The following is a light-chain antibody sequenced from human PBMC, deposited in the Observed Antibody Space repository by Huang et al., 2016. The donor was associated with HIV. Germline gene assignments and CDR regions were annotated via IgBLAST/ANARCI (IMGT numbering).Light chain of an antibody. J-gene: IGKJ4*01. Sequence: EIVLTQSPATLSLSPGERAPLSCRTSQSVHRYIAWYPQKPGQAPRLLIYDASNSATGIPAMFSCSGSGTYFTLTISNLQSEDFAVYYCQQRSAWPLTFGGGTKVEI. CDR2: DAS. CDR3: QQRSAWPLT. CDR1: QSVHRY. V-gene: IGKV3-11*01.